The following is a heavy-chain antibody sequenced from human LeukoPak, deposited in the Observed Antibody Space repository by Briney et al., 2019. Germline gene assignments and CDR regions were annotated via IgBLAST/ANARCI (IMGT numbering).Heavy chain of an antibody. Sequence: ASVKVSCKASGYTFTSYGISWVRQAPGQGLEWMGWISAYNGNTNYAQKLQGRVTMTTDTSTSTAYMELRSLRSDDTAVYYCAGDLSLAYCGGDCYSGFDYWGQGTLVTVSS. CDR1: GYTFTSYG. CDR2: ISAYNGNT. J-gene: IGHJ4*02. CDR3: AGDLSLAYCGGDCYSGFDY. V-gene: IGHV1-18*01. D-gene: IGHD2-21*02.